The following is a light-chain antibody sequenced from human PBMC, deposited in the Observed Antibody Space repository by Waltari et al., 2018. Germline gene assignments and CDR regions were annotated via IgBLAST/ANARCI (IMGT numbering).Light chain of an antibody. J-gene: IGLJ1*01. V-gene: IGLV2-23*02. CDR3: CSYAGLGIYV. CDR1: SSDVGNYNL. Sequence: QSGLTQPASVSESPGQSITISCTGTSSDVGNYNLVSWYQQYPGKAPKLMVYEVTKRTSGVSDRFSGSKSGNTASLTIYGLQSEDEADYYCCSYAGLGIYVFGTGTKVTVL. CDR2: EVT.